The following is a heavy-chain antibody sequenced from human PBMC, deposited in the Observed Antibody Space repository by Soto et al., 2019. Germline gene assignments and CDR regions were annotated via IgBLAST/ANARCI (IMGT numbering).Heavy chain of an antibody. CDR1: GFTFSRSD. D-gene: IGHD6-19*01. J-gene: IGHJ5*02. CDR3: ATHGWDL. V-gene: IGHV3-23*01. CDR2: INGGRT. Sequence: EVQLLESGGGLVQPGGSLGLSCAASGFTFSRSDMSWVRQAPGKGLEWVSAINGGRTFYGDSVEGRFTVSRDDSKDTLYLQMNSLRVDDTAIYYCATHGWDLWGQGTLVTVSS.